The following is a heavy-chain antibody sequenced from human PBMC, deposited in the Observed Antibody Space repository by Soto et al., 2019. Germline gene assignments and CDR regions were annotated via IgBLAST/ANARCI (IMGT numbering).Heavy chain of an antibody. CDR1: GGSISSYY. Sequence: SETRSLTCTVSGGSISSYYWSWIRQPPGKGLEWIGYIYYSGSTNYNPSPKSRVTISVDTSKNQFSLKLSSVTAADTAVYYCARVEVNYGDYYFDYWGQGTLVTVS. V-gene: IGHV4-59*08. J-gene: IGHJ4*02. D-gene: IGHD4-17*01. CDR2: IYYSGST. CDR3: ARVEVNYGDYYFDY.